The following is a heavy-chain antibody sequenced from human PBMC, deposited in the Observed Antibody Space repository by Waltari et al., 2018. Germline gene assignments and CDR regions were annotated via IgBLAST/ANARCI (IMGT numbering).Heavy chain of an antibody. J-gene: IGHJ4*02. CDR1: GDSVTSANW. CDR3: ARDRGRGLYLDV. D-gene: IGHD2-15*01. Sequence: QLQESGPGLVKPSGTLSLSCAVSGDSVTSANWWSWVRQSPQRGLEWIGQVLRTGNTNYRPSFASRVTMSLDASNNQFSRTVTSATAADTAVYYCARDRGRGLYLDVWGPGTLVTVSP. CDR2: VLRTGNT. V-gene: IGHV4-4*02.